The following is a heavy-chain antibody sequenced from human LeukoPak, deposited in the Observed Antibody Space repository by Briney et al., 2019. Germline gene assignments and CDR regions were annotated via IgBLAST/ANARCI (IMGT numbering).Heavy chain of an antibody. CDR2: IYYSGST. D-gene: IGHD2/OR15-2a*01. CDR1: GGSISNYY. Sequence: SETLSLTCTVSGGSISNYYWSWIRQPPGKGLEWIGYIYYSGSTNSNPSLKSRVTISVDTSMNQLSLNLNSVTPADTAVYYCARGSIGGYYYYYMDVWGKGTTVTVSS. J-gene: IGHJ6*03. V-gene: IGHV4-59*01. CDR3: ARGSIGGYYYYYMDV.